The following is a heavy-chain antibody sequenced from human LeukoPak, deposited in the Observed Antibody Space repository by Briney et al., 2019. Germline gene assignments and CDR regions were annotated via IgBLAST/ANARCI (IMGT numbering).Heavy chain of an antibody. Sequence: ASVKVSCKASGYTFTSYDINWVRQATGQGLEWMGWMNPNSGNTGYAQKFQGRVTITRNTSISTAYMELSSLRSEDTAVYCCARGYCSSTSCYYWFDPWGQGTLVTVSS. J-gene: IGHJ5*02. CDR3: ARGYCSSTSCYYWFDP. CDR2: MNPNSGNT. V-gene: IGHV1-8*03. D-gene: IGHD2-2*01. CDR1: GYTFTSYD.